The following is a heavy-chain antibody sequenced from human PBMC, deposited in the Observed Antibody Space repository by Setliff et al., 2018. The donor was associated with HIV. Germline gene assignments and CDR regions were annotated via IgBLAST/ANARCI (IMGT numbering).Heavy chain of an antibody. CDR1: GYSISSGYY. J-gene: IGHJ4*02. Sequence: PSETLSLTCAVSGYSISSGYYWGWIRQPPGEGLEWIGRMYTSGGTNYNPSLKSRVTIAVDRSKNQFSLKLSSATAADTAVYYCASSLYSSSSFDYWGQGMLVTVSS. CDR2: MYTSGGT. CDR3: ASSLYSSSSFDY. D-gene: IGHD6-6*01. V-gene: IGHV4-38-2*01.